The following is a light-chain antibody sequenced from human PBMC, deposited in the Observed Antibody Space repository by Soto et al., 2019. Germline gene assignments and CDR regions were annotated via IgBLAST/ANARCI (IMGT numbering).Light chain of an antibody. J-gene: IGKJ4*01. CDR1: QSVSSSY. CDR2: GAS. V-gene: IGKV3-20*01. CDR3: QQYIRWPLT. Sequence: EIVFTQSPCTLSLSPGERATLSCRASQSVSSSYLAWYQQKPGQAPRLLIYGASSRATGIPDRFSGSGSGTDFTLAIRRLEPEDYAVYFCQQYIRWPLTFGGGTKVDIK.